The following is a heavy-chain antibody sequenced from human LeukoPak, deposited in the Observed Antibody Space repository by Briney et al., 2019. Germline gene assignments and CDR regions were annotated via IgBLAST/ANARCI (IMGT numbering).Heavy chain of an antibody. CDR2: IYADSST. Sequence: GGSLRLSCAASGFTFSSYAMSWVRQAPGKGLEWVSVIYADSSTYYADSVKGRFTISRDNSKNTLYLQMNSLRAEDTAVYYCARDQVAGTGTDSWGQGTLVTVSS. J-gene: IGHJ5*01. CDR3: ARDQVAGTGTDS. V-gene: IGHV3-23*03. CDR1: GFTFSSYA. D-gene: IGHD6-19*01.